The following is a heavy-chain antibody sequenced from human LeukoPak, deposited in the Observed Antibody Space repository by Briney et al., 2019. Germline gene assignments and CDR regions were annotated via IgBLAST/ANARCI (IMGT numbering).Heavy chain of an antibody. CDR2: ISYDGSNK. J-gene: IGHJ3*02. Sequence: GRSLRLSCAASGFTFSSYGMHWVRQAPGKGLEWVTVISYDGSNKYYADSVKGRFTISRDNSKNTLYLQMNSLRAEDTAVYYCAKDLGIFGVVANDAFDIWGQGTMVTVSS. CDR3: AKDLGIFGVVANDAFDI. V-gene: IGHV3-30*18. D-gene: IGHD3-3*01. CDR1: GFTFSSYG.